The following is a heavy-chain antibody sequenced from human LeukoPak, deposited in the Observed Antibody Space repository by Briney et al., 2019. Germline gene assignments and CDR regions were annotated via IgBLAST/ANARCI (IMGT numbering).Heavy chain of an antibody. D-gene: IGHD5-24*01. Sequence: GGSLRLSCAASGFTFDDYAMHWVRHAPGKGLEWVSGISWNSGSIGYADSVKGRFTISRDNAKNSLYLQMNSLRAEDTALYYCAKDMLATITSTFDYWGQGTLVTVSS. V-gene: IGHV3-9*01. CDR1: GFTFDDYA. J-gene: IGHJ4*02. CDR3: AKDMLATITSTFDY. CDR2: ISWNSGSI.